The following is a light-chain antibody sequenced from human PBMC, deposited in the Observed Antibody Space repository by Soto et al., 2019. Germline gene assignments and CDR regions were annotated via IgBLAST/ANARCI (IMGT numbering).Light chain of an antibody. CDR1: SSNIGSNY. Sequence: QPVLTQPPSVSAAPGQTVTISCSGSSSNIGSNYVSWYQHLPGTAPKLLIYDNNKRPSGIPDRFSGSQSGTSATLGITGLQTGDEADYYCGTWDSSLSAVFGGGTKLTVL. CDR2: DNN. V-gene: IGLV1-51*01. J-gene: IGLJ2*01. CDR3: GTWDSSLSAV.